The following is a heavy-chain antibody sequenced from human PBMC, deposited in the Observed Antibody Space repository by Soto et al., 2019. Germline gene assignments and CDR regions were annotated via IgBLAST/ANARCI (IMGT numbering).Heavy chain of an antibody. J-gene: IGHJ5*02. V-gene: IGHV4-39*01. CDR1: GGSISISSYY. CDR3: ARQSRRAARGGYNWFDP. D-gene: IGHD6-6*01. Sequence: SETLSLTCTVCGGSISISSYYWGWIRPPPGKGLEWIGSIYYSGSTYYNPSLKSRVTISVDTSKNQFSLKLSSVTAADTAVYYCARQSRRAARGGYNWFDPWGQGTLVTVSS. CDR2: IYYSGST.